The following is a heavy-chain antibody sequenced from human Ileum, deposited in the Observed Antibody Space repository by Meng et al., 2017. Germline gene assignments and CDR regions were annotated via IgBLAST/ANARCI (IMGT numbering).Heavy chain of an antibody. CDR3: TREGGAVAGTPTDY. Sequence: GESLKISCAASGFRVSSNYMSWVRQAPGKGLEWVSVMYSGGTTYYADSVKGRFSISRDNSKNTLYLQMNSLRVDDTAVYYCTREGGAVAGTPTDYWGQGALVTVSS. CDR1: GFRVSSNY. CDR2: MYSGGTT. J-gene: IGHJ4*02. V-gene: IGHV3-53*01. D-gene: IGHD6-19*01.